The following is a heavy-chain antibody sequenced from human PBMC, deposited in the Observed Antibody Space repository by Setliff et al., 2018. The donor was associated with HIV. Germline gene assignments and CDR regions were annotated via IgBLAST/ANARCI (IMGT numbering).Heavy chain of an antibody. CDR3: VSGVKLGIFDS. V-gene: IGHV4-39*07. J-gene: IGHJ4*02. Sequence: SETLSLTCSFSGGSTGSSENYWGWIRQSPGKGLEWIGSAYAGGSTYYNPSLQSRITISVDMSQNHFSLRLTSVTAADTAVYHRVSGVKLGIFDSWGRGVLVTVSS. CDR2: AYAGGST. D-gene: IGHD7-27*01. CDR1: GGSTGSSENY.